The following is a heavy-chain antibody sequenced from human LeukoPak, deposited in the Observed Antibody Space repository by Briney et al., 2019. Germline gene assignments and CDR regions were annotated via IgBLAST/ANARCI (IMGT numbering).Heavy chain of an antibody. CDR2: IYYSGST. D-gene: IGHD2-21*02. Sequence: SETLSLTCTVSGGSISSSSYYWGWIRQPPGKGLEWIGSIYYSGSTYYNPSLKSRVTISVDTSKNQFSLKLSSVTAADTAVYYCASKRHSLAYCGGDCPGYFDYWGQGTLVTVSS. J-gene: IGHJ4*02. V-gene: IGHV4-39*07. CDR1: GGSISSSSYY. CDR3: ASKRHSLAYCGGDCPGYFDY.